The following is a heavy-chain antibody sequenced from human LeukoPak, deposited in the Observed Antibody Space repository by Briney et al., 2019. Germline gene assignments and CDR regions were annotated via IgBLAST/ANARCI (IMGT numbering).Heavy chain of an antibody. CDR2: ISGSGGST. CDR3: AKAHKGVVVVAASFDY. D-gene: IGHD2-15*01. J-gene: IGHJ4*02. CDR1: GFTFSSYA. V-gene: IGHV3-23*01. Sequence: GGSLRLSCAAPGFTFSSYAMSWVRQAPGKGLEWVSAISGSGGSTYYADSVKGRFTISRDNSKNTLYLQMNSLRAEDTAVYYCAKAHKGVVVVAASFDYWGQGTLVTVSS.